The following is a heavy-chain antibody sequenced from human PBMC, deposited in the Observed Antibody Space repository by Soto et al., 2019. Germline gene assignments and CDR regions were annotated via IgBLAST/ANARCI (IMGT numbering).Heavy chain of an antibody. CDR3: VGGPGVSYGPFDY. V-gene: IGHV3-74*01. CDR2: INSDGSST. D-gene: IGHD5-18*01. J-gene: IGHJ4*02. Sequence: EVQVVESGGGLVQPGGSLRLSCAASGFIFSNYWMHWVRQAPGKGLVWVSRINSDGSSTSYADSVKGRFTISRDNAENTLYLQMSSLRDEDTAVYYCVGGPGVSYGPFDYWGQGTLVTVAS. CDR1: GFIFSNYW.